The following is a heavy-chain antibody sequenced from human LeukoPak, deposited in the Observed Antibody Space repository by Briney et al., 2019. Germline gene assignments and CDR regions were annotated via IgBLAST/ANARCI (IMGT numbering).Heavy chain of an antibody. Sequence: GGSLRLSCAASGFTFSHYTMAWLRQAPGKGLEWVSSISGGSSFTHYADSVKGRFTISRDNAKNSLYLQMNSLRAEDTAVYYCARGHSSNHFQHWGQGTLVTVSS. CDR3: ARGHSSNHFQH. CDR2: ISGGSSFT. V-gene: IGHV3-21*01. J-gene: IGHJ1*01. CDR1: GFTFSHYT. D-gene: IGHD6-13*01.